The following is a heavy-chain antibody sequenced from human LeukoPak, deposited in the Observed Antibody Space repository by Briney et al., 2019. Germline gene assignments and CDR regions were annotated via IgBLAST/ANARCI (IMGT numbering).Heavy chain of an antibody. CDR1: GGSISSGGYS. CDR2: IYHSGST. V-gene: IGHV4-30-2*01. J-gene: IGHJ5*02. Sequence: SETLSLTCAVSGGSISSGGYSWSWIRQPPGKGLEWIGYIYHSGSTYYNPPLKSRVTISVDRSKNQFSLKLSSVTAADTAVYYCARADYGSSWGFDPWGQGTLVTVSS. CDR3: ARADYGSSWGFDP. D-gene: IGHD4-17*01.